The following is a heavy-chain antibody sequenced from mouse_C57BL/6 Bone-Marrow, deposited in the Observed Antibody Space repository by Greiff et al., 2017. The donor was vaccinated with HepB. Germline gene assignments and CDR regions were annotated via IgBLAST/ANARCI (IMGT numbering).Heavy chain of an antibody. CDR3: AREGPIYYDYYAMDY. D-gene: IGHD2-1*01. Sequence: QVQLKQPGAELVRPGSSVKLSCKASGYTFTSYWMHWVKQRPIQGLEWIGNIDPSDSETHYNQKFKDKATLTVDKSSSPAYMQLSRLTSEDSAVYYCAREGPIYYDYYAMDYWGQGTSVTVSS. CDR1: GYTFTSYW. CDR2: IDPSDSET. V-gene: IGHV1-52*01. J-gene: IGHJ4*01.